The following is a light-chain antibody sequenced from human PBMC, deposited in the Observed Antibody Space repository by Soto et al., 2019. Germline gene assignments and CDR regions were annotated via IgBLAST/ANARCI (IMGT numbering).Light chain of an antibody. CDR2: QSN. CDR1: TSNIGNNY. J-gene: IGLJ1*01. V-gene: IGLV1-51*02. Sequence: QSVLAQPPSVSAAPGQKVTLSCSGSTSNIGNNYVSWFQQLPGTAPKLIIYQSNRRPSGIPDRFSGSKSGTSATLGITGLQTGDEADYYCGSWDHSVSGFVFGTGTKVT. CDR3: GSWDHSVSGFV.